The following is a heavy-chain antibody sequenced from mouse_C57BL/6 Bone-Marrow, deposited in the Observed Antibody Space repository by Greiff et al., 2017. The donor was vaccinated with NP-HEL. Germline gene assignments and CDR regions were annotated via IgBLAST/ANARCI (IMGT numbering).Heavy chain of an antibody. J-gene: IGHJ2*01. Sequence: EVQLQQSGPELVKPGASVKISCKASGYTFTDYYMNWVKQSHGKSLEWIGDINPNNGGTSYNQKFKGKATLTVDKSSSTAYMELRSLTSEDSAVYYCARKRTVVAHDFDDWGKGTTLTVSS. CDR2: INPNNGGT. D-gene: IGHD1-1*01. CDR3: ARKRTVVAHDFDD. CDR1: GYTFTDYY. V-gene: IGHV1-26*01.